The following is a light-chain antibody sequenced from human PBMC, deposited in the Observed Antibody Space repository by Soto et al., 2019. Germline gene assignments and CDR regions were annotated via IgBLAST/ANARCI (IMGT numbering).Light chain of an antibody. Sequence: QAVVTQSPSASASLGASVKLTCTLSSGHSNYAIAWHQQQPEKGPRYLMKLNSDGSHTKGDGIPDRFSGSSSGAERYLTISSIQSEDEADYYCQTWGTGIHVFGGGTKVTVL. CDR1: SGHSNYA. J-gene: IGLJ2*01. CDR3: QTWGTGIHV. V-gene: IGLV4-69*01. CDR2: LNSDGSH.